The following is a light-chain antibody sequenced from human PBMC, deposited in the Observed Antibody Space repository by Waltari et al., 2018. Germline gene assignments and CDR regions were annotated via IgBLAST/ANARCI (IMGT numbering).Light chain of an antibody. J-gene: IGKJ2*01. CDR3: MQALQTPYT. CDR1: QSLLHSNGYNY. CDR2: LGS. Sequence: DIVMTQSPLSLPVTPGEAASISCRSSQSLLHSNGYNYLDWYLQKPGQSPQLLIYLGSNRASGVPDRLSGSGSGTDFTLKISRMEAEDVGVYYYMQALQTPYTFGQGTKLEIK. V-gene: IGKV2-28*01.